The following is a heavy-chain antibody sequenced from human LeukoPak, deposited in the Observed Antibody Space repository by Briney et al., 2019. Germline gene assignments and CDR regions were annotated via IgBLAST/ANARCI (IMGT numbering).Heavy chain of an antibody. CDR2: HSHSGSA. CDR1: GASINSDTYY. V-gene: IGHV4-39*07. CDR3: ARYQTGTMFAV. J-gene: IGHJ4*02. Sequence: SEILSLTCTVSGASINSDTYYWGWIRQPPGKGLEWIGTHSHSGSAYYNPSLRSRITMSLDTSENQLSLKLYSVTAADTAIYYCARYQTGTMFAVWGQGTLVTISS. D-gene: IGHD1/OR15-1a*01.